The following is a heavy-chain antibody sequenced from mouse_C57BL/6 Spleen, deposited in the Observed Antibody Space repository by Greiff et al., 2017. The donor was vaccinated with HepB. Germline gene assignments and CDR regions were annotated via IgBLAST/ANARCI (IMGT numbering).Heavy chain of an antibody. Sequence: VQLQQSGAELAKPGASVKLSCKASGYTFTSYWMHWVKQRPGQGLEWIGYINPSSGYTKYNQKFKDKATLTADKSSRTAYVQLSSLTYEDSAVYYCAREGNNWDVMDYWGQGTTLTVSS. CDR2: INPSSGYT. CDR1: GYTFTSYW. CDR3: AREGNNWDVMDY. V-gene: IGHV1-7*01. D-gene: IGHD4-1*01. J-gene: IGHJ2*01.